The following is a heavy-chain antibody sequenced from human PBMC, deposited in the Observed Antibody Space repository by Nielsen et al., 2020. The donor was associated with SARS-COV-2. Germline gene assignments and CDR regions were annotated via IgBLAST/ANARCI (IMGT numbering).Heavy chain of an antibody. Sequence: GESLKISCAASGFTVSSNYMSWVRQAPGKGLEWVSVIYSGGSTYYADSVKGRFTISRDNSKNTLYLQMNSLRAEDTALYHCARDLGDYGDYAGPDYWGQGTLVTVSS. D-gene: IGHD4-17*01. J-gene: IGHJ4*02. CDR1: GFTVSSNY. CDR3: ARDLGDYGDYAGPDY. V-gene: IGHV3-66*01. CDR2: IYSGGST.